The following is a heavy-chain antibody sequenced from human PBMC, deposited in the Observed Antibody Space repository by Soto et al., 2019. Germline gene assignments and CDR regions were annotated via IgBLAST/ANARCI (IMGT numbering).Heavy chain of an antibody. D-gene: IGHD6-13*01. CDR3: ARGGAAAGNYYYYYGMDV. CDR1: GGSISSYY. CDR2: IYYSGST. J-gene: IGHJ6*02. V-gene: IGHV4-59*01. Sequence: SQTLSLTCTVSGGSISSYYWSWIRQPPLKGLEWIGYIYYSGSTNYNPSLKSRVTISVDTSKNQFSLKLSSVTAADTAVYYCARGGAAAGNYYYYYGMDVWGQGTTVTVSS.